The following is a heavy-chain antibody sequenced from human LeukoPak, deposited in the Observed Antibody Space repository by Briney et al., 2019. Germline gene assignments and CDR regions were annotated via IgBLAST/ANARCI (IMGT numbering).Heavy chain of an antibody. CDR2: ISYDGSNK. V-gene: IGHV3-30*18. CDR3: AKDPTAGWGYGGNRHYFDY. Sequence: GGSLRLSCEASGFTFSSYGMHWVRQAPGKGLEWVAVISYDGSNKYYADSVKGRFTISRDNSKNTLYLQMNSLRAEDTAVYYCAKDPTAGWGYGGNRHYFDYWGQGTLVTVSS. CDR1: GFTFSSYG. J-gene: IGHJ4*02. D-gene: IGHD4-23*01.